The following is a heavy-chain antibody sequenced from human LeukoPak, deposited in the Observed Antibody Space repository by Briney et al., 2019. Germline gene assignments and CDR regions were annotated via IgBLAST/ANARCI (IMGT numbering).Heavy chain of an antibody. D-gene: IGHD1-26*01. J-gene: IGHJ6*03. V-gene: IGHV4-4*07. CDR3: ARTAKEWELLQHYYYYHYMDV. Sequence: SETLSLTCTVSGGSISSYYWSWIRQPAGKGLEWIGRIYTSGSTNYNPSLKSRVTMSVDTSKNQFSLKLSSVTAADTAVYYCARTAKEWELLQHYYYYHYMDVWGKGTTVTVSS. CDR1: GGSISSYY. CDR2: IYTSGST.